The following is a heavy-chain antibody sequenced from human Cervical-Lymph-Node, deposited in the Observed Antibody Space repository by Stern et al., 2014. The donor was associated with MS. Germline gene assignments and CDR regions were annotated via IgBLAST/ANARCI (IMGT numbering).Heavy chain of an antibody. D-gene: IGHD3-10*01. V-gene: IGHV3-11*01. Sequence: VQLVESGGGLVKTGGSLRLSCAASGFTFSAFYMTWMRQAPGKGLEWISYIITPGSTTYYADSVKGRFTISRDNAKNSVSLQMNSLRAEDTAVYYCVRSGAGNWFDPWGQGTLVTVSS. J-gene: IGHJ5*02. CDR2: IITPGSTT. CDR1: GFTFSAFY. CDR3: VRSGAGNWFDP.